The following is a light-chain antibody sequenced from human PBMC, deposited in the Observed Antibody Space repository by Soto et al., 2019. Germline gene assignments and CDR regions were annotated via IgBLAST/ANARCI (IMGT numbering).Light chain of an antibody. CDR1: SSDIGGYNF. V-gene: IGLV2-8*01. Sequence: QSALTQPPSASGSPGQSVTISCTGTSSDIGGYNFVSWYQHHPGKAPKLIIYEVTKRPSGVPDRFSGSKSGNTASLTVSGLQAEDEADSYCSSCAGSTNPYVFGTGTKLTVL. J-gene: IGLJ1*01. CDR2: EVT. CDR3: SSCAGSTNPYV.